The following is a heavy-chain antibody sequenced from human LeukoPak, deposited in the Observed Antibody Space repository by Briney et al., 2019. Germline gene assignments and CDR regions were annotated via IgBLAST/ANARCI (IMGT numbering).Heavy chain of an antibody. CDR1: GGSFSGYY. J-gene: IGHJ4*02. CDR2: INHSGST. CDR3: ARHRDGYKGGYFDY. Sequence: PSETLSLTCAVYGGSFSGYYWSWIRQPPGKGLEWIGEINHSGSTNYNPSLKSRVTISVDTSKNQFSLKLSSVTAADTAVYYCARHRDGYKGGYFDYWGQGTLVTVSS. D-gene: IGHD5-24*01. V-gene: IGHV4-34*01.